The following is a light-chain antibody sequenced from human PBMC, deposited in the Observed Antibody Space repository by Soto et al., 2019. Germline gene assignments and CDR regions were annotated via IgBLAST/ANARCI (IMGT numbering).Light chain of an antibody. J-gene: IGKJ1*01. CDR2: KAA. CDR3: QQYGRSPTT. CDR1: DNIVHW. V-gene: IGKV1-5*03. Sequence: DIQMTQSPSTLSASVGDRVAITCRASDNIVHWVAWYQQKPGKAPKLLIYKAANLADEVPSRFAGSGSGTDFTLTITRLQPDDFATYYCQQYGRSPTTFGQGTKVDIK.